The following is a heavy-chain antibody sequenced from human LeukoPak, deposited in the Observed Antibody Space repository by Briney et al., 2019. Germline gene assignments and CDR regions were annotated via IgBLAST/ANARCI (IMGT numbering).Heavy chain of an antibody. CDR1: GGSFSTYY. CDR3: ARGATISESGYFDY. V-gene: IGHV4-34*01. J-gene: IGHJ4*03. Sequence: SETLSLTCAVYGGSFSTYYWSWIRQSPGKGLEWIAEINHRGDTNYNPSVKSRVTISVDTSKNQFSLKVNSLTAADTAVYYCARGATISESGYFDYWGQGTLVTVSS. CDR2: INHRGDT. D-gene: IGHD5-24*01.